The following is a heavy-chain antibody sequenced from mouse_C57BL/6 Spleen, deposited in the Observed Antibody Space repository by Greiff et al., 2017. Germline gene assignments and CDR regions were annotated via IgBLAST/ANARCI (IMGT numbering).Heavy chain of an antibody. Sequence: QVQLKESGAELARPGASVKMSCKASGYTFTSYTMHWVKQRPGQGLEWIGYINPSSGYTKYNQKFKDKATLTADKSSSTAYMQLSSLTSEDSAVYYCARDGNYDFDYWGQGTTLTVSS. J-gene: IGHJ2*01. CDR3: ARDGNYDFDY. D-gene: IGHD2-1*01. CDR1: GYTFTSYT. V-gene: IGHV1-4*01. CDR2: INPSSGYT.